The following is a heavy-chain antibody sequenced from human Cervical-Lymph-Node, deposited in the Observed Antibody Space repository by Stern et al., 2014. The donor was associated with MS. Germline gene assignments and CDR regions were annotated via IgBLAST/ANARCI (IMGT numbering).Heavy chain of an antibody. CDR2: INPSGVST. CDR3: ARDKGIMTAAGYYLDY. V-gene: IGHV1-46*03. D-gene: IGHD6-13*01. CDR1: GYTFTNYY. J-gene: IGHJ4*02. Sequence: QVQLVQSGAEVKEPGASVKVSCKASGYTFTNYYVHWVRQAPGQGLEWMGIINPSGVSTSYAQKFQGRLTMTRDTSTSTDYMELSSLRSEDTAVYFCARDKGIMTAAGYYLDYWGQGTLVTVSS.